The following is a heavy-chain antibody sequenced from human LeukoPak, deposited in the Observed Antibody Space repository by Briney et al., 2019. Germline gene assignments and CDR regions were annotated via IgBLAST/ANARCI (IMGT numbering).Heavy chain of an antibody. CDR2: ISTSSSTI. V-gene: IGHV3-48*01. CDR3: AKDALYCSSTSCPWGAFDI. J-gene: IGHJ3*02. CDR1: GFTFSSYT. D-gene: IGHD2-2*01. Sequence: GGSLRLSCAASGFTFSSYTMNWVRQAPGKGLEWVSYISTSSSTIYYADSVKGRFTISRDNSKNTLYLQMNSLRPEDTAVYYCAKDALYCSSTSCPWGAFDIWGQGTMVTVSS.